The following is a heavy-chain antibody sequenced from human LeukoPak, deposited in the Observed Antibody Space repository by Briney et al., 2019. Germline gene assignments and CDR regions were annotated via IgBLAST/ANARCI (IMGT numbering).Heavy chain of an antibody. Sequence: PGGSLRLSCEASGFSFSNNAMNWVRQAPGKGLEGVAMISYDARKIYYADSVKGRFTIYRDNSKNTVYLQMTSLRLEDTAIYYCVNFDFWSDSGSDFWGQGTLVTVSS. J-gene: IGHJ4*02. CDR2: ISYDARKI. CDR1: GFSFSNNA. D-gene: IGHD3-3*01. V-gene: IGHV3-30*04. CDR3: VNFDFWSDSGSDF.